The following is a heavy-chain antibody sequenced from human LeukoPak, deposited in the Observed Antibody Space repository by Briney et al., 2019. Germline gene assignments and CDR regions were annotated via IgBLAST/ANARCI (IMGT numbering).Heavy chain of an antibody. CDR3: ARFGDGGDPFYYYYYMDV. CDR2: IIPIFGTA. D-gene: IGHD3-16*01. Sequence: ASVKVSCKASGGTFSSYAISWVRQAPGQGLEWMGGIIPIFGTANYAQKFQGRVTITADESTSTAYMELSSLRSEDTAVYYCARFGDGGDPFYYYYYMDVWGKGTTVTVSS. J-gene: IGHJ6*03. V-gene: IGHV1-69*13. CDR1: GGTFSSYA.